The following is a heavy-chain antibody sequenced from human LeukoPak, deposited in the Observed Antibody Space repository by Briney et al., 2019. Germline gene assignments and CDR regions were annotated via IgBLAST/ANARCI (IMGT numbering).Heavy chain of an antibody. CDR2: LSASGTT. CDR3: AKDRVGAVDFDY. D-gene: IGHD1-26*01. V-gene: IGHV4-4*07. CDR1: GASISSYH. J-gene: IGHJ4*02. Sequence: SETLSLTCTVSGASISSYHWSWIRQPAGKGLEWIGRLSASGTTNYNPSLKSRVIISVDKSKNQFSLKVNSVTAADTAVHYCAKDRVGAVDFDYWGLGTLVTVSS.